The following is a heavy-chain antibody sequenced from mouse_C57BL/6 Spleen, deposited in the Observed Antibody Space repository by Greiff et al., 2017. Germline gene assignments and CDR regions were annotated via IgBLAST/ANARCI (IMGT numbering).Heavy chain of an antibody. V-gene: IGHV5-6*01. CDR2: ISSGGSYT. D-gene: IGHD1-1*01. CDR3: ASFITTVVRYAMDY. CDR1: GFTFSSYG. Sequence: EVKLMESGGDLVKPGGSLKLSCAASGFTFSSYGMSWVRQTPDKRLEWVATISSGGSYTYYPDSVKGRFTISRDNAKNTLYLQRSSLKSEDTAMYYCASFITTVVRYAMDYWGQGTSVTVSS. J-gene: IGHJ4*01.